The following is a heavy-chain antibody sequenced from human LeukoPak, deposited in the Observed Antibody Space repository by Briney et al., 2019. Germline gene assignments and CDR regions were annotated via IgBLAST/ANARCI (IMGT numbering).Heavy chain of an antibody. CDR3: ASFLYNKWFDR. CDR1: GFTFSSYA. Sequence: GGSLRLSCAASGFTFSSYAMHRVRQAPGKGLEWVAVTSSDGRNKYDADSVKGRFTISRDNSKNTLFLQMNSLRAEDTAVYYCASFLYNKWFDRWGQGTLVAVSS. V-gene: IGHV3-30*04. J-gene: IGHJ5*02. D-gene: IGHD2-2*02. CDR2: TSSDGRNK.